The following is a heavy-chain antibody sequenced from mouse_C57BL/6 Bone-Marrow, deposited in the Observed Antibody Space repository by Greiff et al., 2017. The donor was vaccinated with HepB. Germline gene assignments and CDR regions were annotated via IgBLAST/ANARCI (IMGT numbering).Heavy chain of an antibody. V-gene: IGHV1-82*01. D-gene: IGHD2-4*01. J-gene: IGHJ4*01. CDR1: GYAFSSSW. Sequence: VQLVESGPELVKPGASVKISCKASGYAFSSSWMNWVKQRPGKGLEWIGRIYPGDGDTNYNGKFKGKATLTADKSSSTAYMQLSSLTSEDSAVYFCARVMITRYYYAMDYWGQGTSVTVSS. CDR3: ARVMITRYYYAMDY. CDR2: IYPGDGDT.